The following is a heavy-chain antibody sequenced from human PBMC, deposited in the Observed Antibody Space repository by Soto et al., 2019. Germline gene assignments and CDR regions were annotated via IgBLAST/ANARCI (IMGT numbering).Heavy chain of an antibody. CDR3: ARAAKLSTAYGYYFDY. Sequence: QVQLVQSGAEVKKPGSSVKVSCKASGGTFSSYAISWVRQAPGQWLEWMGGIIPIFGTANYAQTFQGRVTITADNSTSTADMDLSSLSSDDTAVYYCARAAKLSTAYGYYFDYSGHRALVTVSS. CDR1: GGTFSSYA. CDR2: IIPIFGTA. D-gene: IGHD2-21*02. V-gene: IGHV1-69*06. J-gene: IGHJ4*01.